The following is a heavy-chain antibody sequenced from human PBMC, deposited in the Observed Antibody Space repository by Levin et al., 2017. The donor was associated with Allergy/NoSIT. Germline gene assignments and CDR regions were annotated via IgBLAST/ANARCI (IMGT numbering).Heavy chain of an antibody. V-gene: IGHV3-21*01. J-gene: IGHJ6*02. CDR1: GFDFHIYI. CDR3: ARSHPLTGTTHFSYQDGMDV. D-gene: IGHD1/OR15-1a*01. CDR2: ITTGSNYK. Sequence: PGGSLRLSCEASGFDFHIYIMNWVRQAPGKGLEWLSSITTGSNYKYYIDSVRGRFVISRDNGRNSLYLQMNSLRAEDTAVYYCARSHPLTGTTHFSYQDGMDVWCQGTTVTVSS.